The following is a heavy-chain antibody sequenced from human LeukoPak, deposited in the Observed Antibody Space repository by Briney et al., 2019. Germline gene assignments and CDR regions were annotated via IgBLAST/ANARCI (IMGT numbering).Heavy chain of an antibody. CDR3: ARDFYLVIVVGPPDY. V-gene: IGHV3-23*01. Sequence: GGSLRLSCAASGFTFSSYAMSWVRQAPGKGLEWVSAISGSGGSTYYADSVKGRFTISRGNSKNTLYLQMNSLRAEDTAVYYCARDFYLVIVVGPPDYWXXXTLVTVSS. CDR1: GFTFSSYA. J-gene: IGHJ4*01. CDR2: ISGSGGST. D-gene: IGHD3-22*01.